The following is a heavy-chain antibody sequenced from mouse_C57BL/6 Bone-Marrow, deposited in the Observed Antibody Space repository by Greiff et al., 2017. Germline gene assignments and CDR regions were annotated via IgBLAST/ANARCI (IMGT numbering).Heavy chain of an antibody. CDR1: GFNIKDDY. J-gene: IGHJ4*01. CDR3: TVITTVVATDYAMDY. CDR2: IDPENGDA. V-gene: IGHV14-4*01. D-gene: IGHD1-1*01. Sequence: VQLQQSGAELVRPGASVKLSCTASGFNIKDDYMDWVKQRPEQGLEWIGWIDPENGDAAYASKVPGKATITAATYSTTAYLQLSSLTSEDTDVYYCTVITTVVATDYAMDYWGQGTSVTVSS.